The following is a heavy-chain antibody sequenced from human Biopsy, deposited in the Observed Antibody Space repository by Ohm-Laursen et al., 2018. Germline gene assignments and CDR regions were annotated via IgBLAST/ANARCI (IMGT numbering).Heavy chain of an antibody. CDR1: GFTFADYA. CDR2: ISWHSGSR. V-gene: IGHV3-9*01. CDR3: VRGYSSSWSGYLDH. D-gene: IGHD3-3*01. Sequence: SLRLSCAASGFTFADYAMHWVRQAPGKGLEWVSGISWHSGSRGYADSVKGRLTISRDNAKNSLFLQMNSLTTEDTALYYCVRGYSSSWSGYLDHWGQGTLVTVSS. J-gene: IGHJ4*02.